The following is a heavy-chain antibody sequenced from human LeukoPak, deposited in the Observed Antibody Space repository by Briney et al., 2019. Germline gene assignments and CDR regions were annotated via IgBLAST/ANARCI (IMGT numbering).Heavy chain of an antibody. J-gene: IGHJ4*02. V-gene: IGHV4-34*11. CDR1: GGSFSGYY. CDR3: ARETTAHGYFDY. CDR2: IYYSGST. D-gene: IGHD4-17*01. Sequence: PSETLSLTCAVYGGSFSGYYWSWIRQPPGKGLEWIGYIYYSGSTNYNPSLKSRVTISVDTSKNQFSLKLSSVTAADTAVYYCARETTAHGYFDYWGQGTLVTVSS.